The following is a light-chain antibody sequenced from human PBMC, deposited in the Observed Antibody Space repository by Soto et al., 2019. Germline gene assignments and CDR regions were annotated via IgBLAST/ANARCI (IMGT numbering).Light chain of an antibody. Sequence: QSVLTQPPSVSGAPGQRVTISCTGSSSNIGAGYDVHWYQQLPGTAPKLLIYGNSNRPSGVPDRFSGSKSDTSASLAITGLQAEDEADYYCQSYDNSLFYVFGTGIKLTVL. J-gene: IGLJ1*01. CDR2: GNS. V-gene: IGLV1-40*01. CDR3: QSYDNSLFYV. CDR1: SSNIGAGYD.